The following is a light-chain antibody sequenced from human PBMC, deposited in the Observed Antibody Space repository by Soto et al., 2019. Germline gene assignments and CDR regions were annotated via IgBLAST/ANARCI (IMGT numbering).Light chain of an antibody. CDR2: RNS. CDR3: AAWDNSLNGYVV. CDR1: SSNIGSKT. V-gene: IGLV1-44*01. Sequence: QSELTQPPSASGTPGQRVTISCSGSSSNIGSKTVNWYQQLPGTAPKLLIYRNSQRPSGVPDRFSGSKSGTSASLAISGLQTDDEADYYCAAWDNSLNGYVVFGGSTKQTVL. J-gene: IGLJ2*01.